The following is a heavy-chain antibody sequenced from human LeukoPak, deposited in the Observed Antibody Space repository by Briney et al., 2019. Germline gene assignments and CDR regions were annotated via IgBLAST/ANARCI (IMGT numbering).Heavy chain of an antibody. CDR3: ARDGGPCSGGSCYPPYYYGMDV. V-gene: IGHV3-48*02. CDR1: GFTFSSYS. D-gene: IGHD2-15*01. Sequence: GGSLRLSCAASGFTFSSYSMNWVRQAPGKGLEWVSYISSSSSTIYYADSVKGRFTNSRDNAKNSQYLQMNSLRDEDTAVYYCARDGGPCSGGSCYPPYYYGMDVWGQGTTVTVSS. CDR2: ISSSSSTI. J-gene: IGHJ6*02.